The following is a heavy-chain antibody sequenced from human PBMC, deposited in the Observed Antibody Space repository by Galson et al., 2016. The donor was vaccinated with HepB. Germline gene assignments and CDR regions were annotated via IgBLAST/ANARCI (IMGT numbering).Heavy chain of an antibody. CDR2: ITSTGSYT. CDR3: ATGPPSYYYDSSGYYSG. J-gene: IGHJ4*02. D-gene: IGHD3-22*01. V-gene: IGHV3-11*06. Sequence: SLRLSCAASGFTFSDNYMSWIRQAPGKGLEWPSYITSTGSYTNYAGSVKGRFTVSRDNAKNSLYLQMNSLRAEDTAVYYCATGPPSYYYDSSGYYSGWGQGTLVTVSS. CDR1: GFTFSDNY.